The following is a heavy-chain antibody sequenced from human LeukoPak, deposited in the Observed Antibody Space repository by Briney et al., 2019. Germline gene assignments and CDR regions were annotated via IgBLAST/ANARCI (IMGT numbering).Heavy chain of an antibody. CDR1: GGSISSNSYH. Sequence: SETLSLTCTAPGGSISSNSYHCGWIRQPPGKGLEWIGSIYYSGRTYYNPSLKSRVTISVDTSKNQFSLKLSSVTAADTAVYYCARRRDYYDSSGYAFDYWGQGTLVTVSS. CDR2: IYYSGRT. V-gene: IGHV4-39*01. J-gene: IGHJ4*02. D-gene: IGHD3-22*01. CDR3: ARRRDYYDSSGYAFDY.